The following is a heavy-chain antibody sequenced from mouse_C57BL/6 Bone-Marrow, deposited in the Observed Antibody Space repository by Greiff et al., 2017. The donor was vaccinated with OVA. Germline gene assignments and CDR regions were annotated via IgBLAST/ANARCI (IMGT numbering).Heavy chain of an antibody. CDR2: INPSNGGT. Sequence: VQLQQPGTELVKPGASVKLSCKASGYTFTSYWMHWVKQRPGQGLEWIGNINPSNGGTNYNEKFKSKATLTVDKSSSTAYMQLSSLTSEDAAVYYCARQLRLRYAMDYWGQGTSVTVSS. V-gene: IGHV1-53*01. J-gene: IGHJ4*01. D-gene: IGHD3-2*02. CDR3: ARQLRLRYAMDY. CDR1: GYTFTSYW.